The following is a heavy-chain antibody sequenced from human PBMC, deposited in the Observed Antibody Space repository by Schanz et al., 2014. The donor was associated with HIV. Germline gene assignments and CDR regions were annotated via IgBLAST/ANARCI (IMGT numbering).Heavy chain of an antibody. D-gene: IGHD1-1*01. CDR1: GGTFSNYA. V-gene: IGHV1-69*01. Sequence: QVQLVQSGAEVKKPGSSVKVSCKASGGTFSNYAINWVRQAPGQGLEWMGGIIPIFVTTNYAPRFQGRLTMTADVSTNTASMELSSLRPEDTAVYYCASPAESERGPGDAFDIWGQGTLVTVSS. J-gene: IGHJ3*02. CDR2: IIPIFVTT. CDR3: ASPAESERGPGDAFDI.